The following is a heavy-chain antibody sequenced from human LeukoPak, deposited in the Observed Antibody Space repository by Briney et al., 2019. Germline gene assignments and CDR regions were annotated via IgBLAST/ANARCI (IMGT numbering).Heavy chain of an antibody. D-gene: IGHD3-16*02. CDR2: ISSSSSTI. Sequence: GGSLRLSCAASGFTFSSYSMNWARQAPGKGLEWVSYISSSSSTIYYADSVKGRFTISRDNAKNSLYLQMNSLRAEDTAVYYCANGAITFGGVIVASDYWGQGTLVTVSS. CDR1: GFTFSSYS. V-gene: IGHV3-48*01. J-gene: IGHJ4*02. CDR3: ANGAITFGGVIVASDY.